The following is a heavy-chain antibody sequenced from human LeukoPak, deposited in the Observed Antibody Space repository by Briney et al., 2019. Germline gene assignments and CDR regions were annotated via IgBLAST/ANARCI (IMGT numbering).Heavy chain of an antibody. CDR2: IRSKAYGGTT. Sequence: PGGSLRLSCTASGFTFGDYAMSWVRQAPGKGLEWVGFIRSKAYGGTTEYAASVKGRFTISRDDSKSIAYLQMNSLKTEDTAVYYCTRAGGSYYRFYFDYWGQGTLVTVSS. J-gene: IGHJ4*02. CDR3: TRAGGSYYRFYFDY. CDR1: GFTFGDYA. V-gene: IGHV3-49*04. D-gene: IGHD1-26*01.